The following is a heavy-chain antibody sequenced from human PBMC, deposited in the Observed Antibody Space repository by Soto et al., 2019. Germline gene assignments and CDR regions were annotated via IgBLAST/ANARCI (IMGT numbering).Heavy chain of an antibody. Sequence: PSETLSLTCAVYGGSFSGYYWSWIRQPPGKGLEWIGEINHSGSTNHNPSLKSRVTISVDTSKNQFSLKLSSVTAADTAVYYCARGLEYSSSFYYFDYWGQGTLVTVSS. CDR1: GGSFSGYY. CDR3: ARGLEYSSSFYYFDY. J-gene: IGHJ4*02. V-gene: IGHV4-34*01. D-gene: IGHD6-6*01. CDR2: INHSGST.